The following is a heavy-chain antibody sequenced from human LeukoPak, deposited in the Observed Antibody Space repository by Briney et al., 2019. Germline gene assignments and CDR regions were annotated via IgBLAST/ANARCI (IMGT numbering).Heavy chain of an antibody. CDR3: ARAWGGYDTSGPFDY. D-gene: IGHD3-22*01. CDR2: IIPMFGTP. Sequence: SVKVSCKASGGTFSPYAISWVRQAPGQGLEWMGGIIPMFGTPNYAQKFQGRVTITTDESTSTAYMGLSSLRSEDTAVYYCARAWGGYDTSGPFDYWGQGTLVTVSS. V-gene: IGHV1-69*05. CDR1: GGTFSPYA. J-gene: IGHJ4*02.